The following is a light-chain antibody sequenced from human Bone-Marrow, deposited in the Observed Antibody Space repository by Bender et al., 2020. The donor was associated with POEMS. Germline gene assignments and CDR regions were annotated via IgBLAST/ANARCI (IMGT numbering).Light chain of an antibody. Sequence: SYVLTQPPSVSVAPGKTATITCGGINIGTKSVYWYQQRPGQAPVLVVYDDSDRPSGIPERLSGSNSGITATLTISRVEVGDEADYYCQVWDSGDDFWVFGGGTKLTVL. CDR2: DDS. V-gene: IGLV3-21*03. CDR3: QVWDSGDDFWV. J-gene: IGLJ3*02. CDR1: NIGTKS.